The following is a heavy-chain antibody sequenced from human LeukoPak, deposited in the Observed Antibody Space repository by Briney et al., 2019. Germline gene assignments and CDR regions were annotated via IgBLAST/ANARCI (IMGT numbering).Heavy chain of an antibody. Sequence: ASVKVSCRASGGTFSSYAISWVGQAPGQGLEWMGRIIPIFGIANYAQKFQGRVTIPADKSTSTAYMELSSLRSEDTAVYYCARDGGMATINGGQGYYYGMDVWGQGTTVTVSS. CDR3: ARDGGMATINGGQGYYYGMDV. D-gene: IGHD5-24*01. CDR1: GGTFSSYA. J-gene: IGHJ6*02. V-gene: IGHV1-69*04. CDR2: IIPIFGIA.